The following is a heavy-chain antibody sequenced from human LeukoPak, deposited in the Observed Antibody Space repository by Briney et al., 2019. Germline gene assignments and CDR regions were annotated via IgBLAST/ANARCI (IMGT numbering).Heavy chain of an antibody. CDR2: INPSSGST. D-gene: IGHD5-18*01. J-gene: IGHJ4*02. CDR1: GYTFNSYY. V-gene: IGHV1-46*02. CDR3: ARGYTYGDY. Sequence: ASVKVSCKASGYTFNSYYMHWVRQTPGQGLEWMGIINPSSGSTSYAQNFQGRVTMTRDTSSSTVYMELSSLRSEDTAVYYCARGYTYGDYWGQGTLVTVSS.